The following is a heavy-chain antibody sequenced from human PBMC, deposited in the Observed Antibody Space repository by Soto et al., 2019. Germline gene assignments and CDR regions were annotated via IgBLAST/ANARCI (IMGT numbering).Heavy chain of an antibody. V-gene: IGHV3-30-3*01. J-gene: IGHJ6*02. D-gene: IGHD5-18*01. CDR3: ARDQEDTAIGYYYGMDV. CDR2: ISYDGSNN. CDR1: GCTFSSYA. Sequence: QVQLVESGGGVVQPGRSLRLSCAASGCTFSSYAMHWVRQAPGKGLEWVAVISYDGSNNYYADSVKGRFTISRDNSKNTLYLQMNSLRAEDTAVYYCARDQEDTAIGYYYGMDVWGQGTTVTVSS.